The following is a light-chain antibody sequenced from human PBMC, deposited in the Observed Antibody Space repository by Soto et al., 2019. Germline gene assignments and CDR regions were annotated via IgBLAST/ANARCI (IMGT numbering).Light chain of an antibody. CDR2: AAS. Sequence: IQMTQSPCSPSASVGDGVTITFRASQGIRNDLGWYQQKPGKAPKLLIFAASSLQSGVPSRFSGSRSGPDFTLTMSSLQPEDFATYYCQQSYSSPPTFGQGTKVDIK. CDR1: QGIRND. J-gene: IGKJ1*01. V-gene: IGKV1-39*01. CDR3: QQSYSSPPT.